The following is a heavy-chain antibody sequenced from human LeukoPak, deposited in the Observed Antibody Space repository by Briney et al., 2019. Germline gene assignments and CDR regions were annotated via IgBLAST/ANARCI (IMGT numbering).Heavy chain of an antibody. Sequence: GRSLRLSCAASGFTFSSYAMHWVRQAPGKGLEWISYISPASNTIYYADSVKGRFTISRDNAKNSVFLQMSSLRDEDTAVYYCARDRPNILGLDPWGQGTLVTVSS. J-gene: IGHJ5*02. CDR3: ARDRPNILGLDP. CDR1: GFTFSSYA. V-gene: IGHV3-48*02. CDR2: ISPASNTI. D-gene: IGHD2/OR15-2a*01.